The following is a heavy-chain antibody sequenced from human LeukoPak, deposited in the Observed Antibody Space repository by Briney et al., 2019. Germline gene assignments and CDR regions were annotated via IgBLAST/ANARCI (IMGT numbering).Heavy chain of an antibody. D-gene: IGHD6-13*01. CDR2: IWYDGITK. CDR1: GFTFSSYG. CDR3: AKAASLIATAAVAFDY. V-gene: IGHV3-33*06. Sequence: PGGSLRLSCAASGFTFSSYGMHWVRQAPGKGLEWVAVIWYDGITKYYADSVKGRFTISRDNSKNTLYLEMNSLRAEDTAVYYCAKAASLIATAAVAFDYWGQGTLVTVSS. J-gene: IGHJ4*02.